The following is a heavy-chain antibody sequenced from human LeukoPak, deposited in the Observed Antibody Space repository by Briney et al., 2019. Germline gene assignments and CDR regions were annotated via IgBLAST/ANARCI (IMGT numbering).Heavy chain of an antibody. D-gene: IGHD2-2*01. Sequence: GSLRLSCAASGFTFSSYSMNWVRQAPGKGLEWVSYISSSSSTIYYADSVKGRFTISRDNAKNSLYLQLNSLRAEDTAEYYCARVVVVPAAIFSDYWGQGTLVTVSS. J-gene: IGHJ4*02. V-gene: IGHV3-48*01. CDR1: GFTFSSYS. CDR2: ISSSSSTI. CDR3: ARVVVVPAAIFSDY.